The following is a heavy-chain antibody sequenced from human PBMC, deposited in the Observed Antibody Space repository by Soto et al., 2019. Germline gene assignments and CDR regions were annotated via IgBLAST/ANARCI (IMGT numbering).Heavy chain of an antibody. D-gene: IGHD6-13*01. V-gene: IGHV4-34*01. Sequence: SETLSLTCAVYGGSFSGYYWSWIRQPPGKGLEWIGEINHSGSTNYNPSLKSRVTISVDTSKNQFSLKLSSVTAADTAVYYCARVPGAAAGRRHYYYCGMDVWGQGTTVTVSS. CDR1: GGSFSGYY. CDR2: INHSGST. CDR3: ARVPGAAAGRRHYYYCGMDV. J-gene: IGHJ6*02.